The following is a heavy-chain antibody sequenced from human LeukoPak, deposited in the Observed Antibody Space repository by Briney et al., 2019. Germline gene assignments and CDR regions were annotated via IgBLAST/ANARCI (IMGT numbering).Heavy chain of an antibody. CDR3: ARGFKVVVTAKIRGPAADYYYYGMDV. Sequence: ASVKVSCKASGYTFTSYGISWVRQAPGQGLEWMGWISAYNGNTNYAQKLQGRVTMTTDTSTSTAYMELRSMRSDDTAVYYCARGFKVVVTAKIRGPAADYYYYGMDVWGQGTTVTVSS. D-gene: IGHD2-21*02. V-gene: IGHV1-18*01. CDR1: GYTFTSYG. CDR2: ISAYNGNT. J-gene: IGHJ6*02.